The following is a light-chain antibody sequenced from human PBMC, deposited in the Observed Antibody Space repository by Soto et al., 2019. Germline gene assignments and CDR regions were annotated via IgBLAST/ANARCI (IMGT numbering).Light chain of an antibody. J-gene: IGKJ5*01. CDR3: QQYGSSEII. Sequence: EIVLTQSPGTLSLSPGARAPLSCRASQSVSRTYLAWYQQKPVQAPRLLIYATSSRATGIPDRFSGSGSGTDFTLTISRLEPEDFAVFYCQQYGSSEIIFGQGTRLEIK. CDR2: ATS. CDR1: QSVSRTY. V-gene: IGKV3-20*01.